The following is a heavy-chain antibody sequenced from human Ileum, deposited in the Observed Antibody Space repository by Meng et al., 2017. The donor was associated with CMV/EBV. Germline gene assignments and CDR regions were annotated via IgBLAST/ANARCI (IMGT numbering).Heavy chain of an antibody. J-gene: IGHJ4*02. CDR1: NYA. D-gene: IGHD3-16*02. CDR2: IWYDGSNK. Sequence: NYALHWVRPAPGKGLEWVAFIWYDGSNKYFADSVKGRFTISRDNSKDTLYLQMNSLRAEDTAVYYCAKEGPNYDYVWGSYRYLPFDYWGQGTLVTVSS. CDR3: AKEGPNYDYVWGSYRYLPFDY. V-gene: IGHV3-30*02.